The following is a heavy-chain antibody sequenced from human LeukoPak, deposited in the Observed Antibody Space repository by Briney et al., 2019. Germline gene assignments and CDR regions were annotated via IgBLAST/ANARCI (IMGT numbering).Heavy chain of an antibody. J-gene: IGHJ3*02. CDR2: IYYSGST. CDR3: ARASITIFGVVPNAFDI. D-gene: IGHD3-3*01. V-gene: IGHV4-59*01. CDR1: GGSISSDY. Sequence: SETLSLTCTVSGGSISSDYCSWIRQPPGKGLEWIGYIYYSGSTNYNPSLKSRVTISVDTSKNQFSLKLSSVTAADTAVYYCARASITIFGVVPNAFDIWGQGTMVTVSS.